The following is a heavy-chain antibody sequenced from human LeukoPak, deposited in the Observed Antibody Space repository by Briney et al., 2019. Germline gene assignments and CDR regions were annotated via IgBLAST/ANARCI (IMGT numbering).Heavy chain of an antibody. CDR2: IKQDGSEK. D-gene: IGHD1-1*01. CDR1: GFTFSSYW. V-gene: IGHV3-7*01. J-gene: IGHJ6*03. Sequence: GGSLRLSCAASGFTFSSYWMNWVRQAPGKGLEWVVNIKQDGSEKYYVDSVKGRFTISRDNAKNSLFLQMNNVRTEDTAVYYCARLGFTSGYGWYGGYYYYYMDVWGKGTTVPVSS. CDR3: ARLGFTSGYGWYGGYYYYYMDV.